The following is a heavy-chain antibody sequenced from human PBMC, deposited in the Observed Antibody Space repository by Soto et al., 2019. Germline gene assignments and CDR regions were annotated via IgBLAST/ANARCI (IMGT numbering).Heavy chain of an antibody. CDR1: GYTFTSYG. V-gene: IGHV1-18*04. Sequence: ASVKVSCKASGYTFTSYGISWVRQAPGQGLEWMGWISAYNGNTNYAQKLQGRATMTTDTSTSTAYMELRSLRSDDTAVYYCARDRSRFWGVNYYDSSALITPFDYWGQGTLVTVSS. D-gene: IGHD3-22*01. J-gene: IGHJ4*02. CDR2: ISAYNGNT. CDR3: ARDRSRFWGVNYYDSSALITPFDY.